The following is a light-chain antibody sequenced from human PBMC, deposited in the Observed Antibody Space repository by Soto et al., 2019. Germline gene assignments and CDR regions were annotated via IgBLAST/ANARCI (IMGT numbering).Light chain of an antibody. CDR2: GNS. CDR3: QSYDSSLSAVV. J-gene: IGLJ2*01. Sequence: QSALTQPPPVSGAPGQRVTISCTGSTSNIGAGYDVHWYQQLPGRAPKLLIYGNSNRPSGVPDRFSGSKSGTSASLAITGLRAEDEADYFCQSYDSSLSAVVFGGGTK. V-gene: IGLV1-40*01. CDR1: TSNIGAGYD.